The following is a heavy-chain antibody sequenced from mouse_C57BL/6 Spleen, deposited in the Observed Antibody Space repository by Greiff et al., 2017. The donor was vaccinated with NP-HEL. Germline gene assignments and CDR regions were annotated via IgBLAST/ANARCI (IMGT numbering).Heavy chain of an antibody. CDR2: ISDGGSYT. Sequence: DVQLVESGGGLVKPGGSLKLSCAASGFTFSSYAMSWVRQTPEKRLEWVATISDGGSYTYYPDNVKGRFTISRDNAKNNLYLQMSHLKSEDTAMYYCARDRDYGSSYAAMDYWGQGTSVTVSS. J-gene: IGHJ4*01. D-gene: IGHD1-1*01. V-gene: IGHV5-4*01. CDR3: ARDRDYGSSYAAMDY. CDR1: GFTFSSYA.